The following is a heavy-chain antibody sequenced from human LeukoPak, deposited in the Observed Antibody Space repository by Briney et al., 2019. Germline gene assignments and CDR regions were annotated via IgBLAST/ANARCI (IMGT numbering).Heavy chain of an antibody. CDR2: ISWNSGSI. CDR3: ARAAASGSGSYLFDY. CDR1: GFTFDDYA. Sequence: GGSLRLSCAASGFTFDDYAMHWVRQAPGKGLEWVSGISWNSGSIGYADSVKGRFTISRDNAKNSLYLQMNSLRAEDTALYYCARAAASGSGSYLFDYWGQGTLVTVSS. D-gene: IGHD3-10*01. J-gene: IGHJ4*02. V-gene: IGHV3-9*01.